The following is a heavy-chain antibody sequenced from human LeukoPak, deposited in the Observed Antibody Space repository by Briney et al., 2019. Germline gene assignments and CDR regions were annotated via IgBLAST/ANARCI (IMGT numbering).Heavy chain of an antibody. CDR3: ARVLLYSYGYIDY. Sequence: SETLSLTCTVPGGSISSSSYYWGWIRQPPGKGLEWIGSIYYSGSTYHNSSLKSRVTISVDTSKNQFSLKLSPVTAADTAVYYCARVLLYSYGYIDYWGQGTLVTVSS. CDR2: IYYSGST. V-gene: IGHV4-39*07. CDR1: GGSISSSSYY. J-gene: IGHJ4*02. D-gene: IGHD5-18*01.